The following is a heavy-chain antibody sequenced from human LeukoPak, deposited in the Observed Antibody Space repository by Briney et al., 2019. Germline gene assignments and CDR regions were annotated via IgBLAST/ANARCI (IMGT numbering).Heavy chain of an antibody. CDR2: VSSSSSYI. Sequence: PGGSLRLSCAASGFTFSSYSMNWVRQAPGKGLEWVSSVSSSSSYIYYADSVKGRFTISRDNAKNSLYLQMNSLRAEDTAVYYCARDLLEAYDLYYYYYGMDVWGQGTTVTVSS. J-gene: IGHJ6*02. V-gene: IGHV3-21*01. CDR3: ARDLLEAYDLYYYYYGMDV. CDR1: GFTFSSYS. D-gene: IGHD3-22*01.